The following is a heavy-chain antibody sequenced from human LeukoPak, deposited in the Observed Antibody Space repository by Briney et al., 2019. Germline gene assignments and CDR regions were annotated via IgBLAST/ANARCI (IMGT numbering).Heavy chain of an antibody. Sequence: SVKVSCKASGGTFSSYAISWVRPPPGQGLEWMGGIIPIFGTANYAQKFQGRVTITTDESTSTAYMELSSLRSEDTAVYYCAREHPDSPLFQHWGQGTLVTVSS. J-gene: IGHJ1*01. CDR3: AREHPDSPLFQH. D-gene: IGHD3-22*01. CDR1: GGTFSSYA. CDR2: IIPIFGTA. V-gene: IGHV1-69*05.